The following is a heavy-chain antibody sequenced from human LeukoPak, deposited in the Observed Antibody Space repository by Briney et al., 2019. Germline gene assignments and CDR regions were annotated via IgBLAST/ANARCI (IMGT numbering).Heavy chain of an antibody. CDR1: GGSISSGGYY. Sequence: SQTLSLTCTVSGGSISSGGYYWSWIRQHPGKGLEWIWYIYYSGSTYYNPSLKSRVTISVDTSKNQFSLKLSSVTAADTAVYYCARDVPRDYYGSGSAWFDPWGQGTLVTVSS. V-gene: IGHV4-31*03. J-gene: IGHJ5*02. CDR2: IYYSGST. CDR3: ARDVPRDYYGSGSAWFDP. D-gene: IGHD3-10*01.